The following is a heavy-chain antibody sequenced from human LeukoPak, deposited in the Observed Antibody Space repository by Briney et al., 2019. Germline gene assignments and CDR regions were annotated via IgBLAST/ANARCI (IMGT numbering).Heavy chain of an antibody. CDR1: GFTFSSYG. V-gene: IGHV3-30*18. D-gene: IGHD1-26*01. Sequence: GGSLRLSCAASGFTFSSYGMHWVRQAPGKGLEWVAVISYDGSNKYYADSVKGRFTISRDNSKNTLYLQMNSLRAEDTAVYYCAKDIEWALDCWGQGTLVTVSS. J-gene: IGHJ4*02. CDR2: ISYDGSNK. CDR3: AKDIEWALDC.